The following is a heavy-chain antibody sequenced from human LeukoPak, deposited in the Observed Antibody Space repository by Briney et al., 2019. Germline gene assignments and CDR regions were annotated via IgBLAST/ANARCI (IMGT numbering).Heavy chain of an antibody. CDR3: AADTNTAMVSSFDY. D-gene: IGHD5-18*01. Sequence: PGGSLRLSCAASGFNFIDYTMNWVRQAPGKGLEWVSSITSTGRYIFYADSLKGRFTISRDNAKKSLYLQMNSLRAEDTAVYYCAADTNTAMVSSFDYWGQGTLVTVSS. CDR2: ITSTGRYI. J-gene: IGHJ4*02. V-gene: IGHV3-21*01. CDR1: GFNFIDYT.